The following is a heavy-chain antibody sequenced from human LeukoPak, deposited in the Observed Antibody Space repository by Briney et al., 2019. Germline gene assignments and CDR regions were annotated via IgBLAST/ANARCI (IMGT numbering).Heavy chain of an antibody. V-gene: IGHV3-21*01. J-gene: IGHJ4*02. CDR1: GFTFSSYS. D-gene: IGHD2-2*02. CDR2: ISSSSSYI. CDR3: ARDRASAEIVVVPAAIEGSDY. Sequence: PGGSLRLSCAASGFTFSSYSMNWVRQAPGKGLEWVSSISSSSSYIYYADSVKGRFTISRDNAKNLLYLQMNSLRAEDTAVYYCARDRASAEIVVVPAAIEGSDYWGQGTLVTVSS.